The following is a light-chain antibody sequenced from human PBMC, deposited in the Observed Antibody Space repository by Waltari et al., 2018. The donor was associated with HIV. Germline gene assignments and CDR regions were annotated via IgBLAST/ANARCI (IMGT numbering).Light chain of an antibody. Sequence: QPKMTQAPSASKTPGQRIPMSCSGTKSNLGNNYLHWYQQNAGTAPRLVMARNDQRPAGVPDRFSGTKSGTSAFLAITGLRLDDEATYFCASWDDNLGHWIFGGGTKLTVL. CDR1: KSNLGNNY. CDR2: RND. CDR3: ASWDDNLGHWI. V-gene: IGLV1-47*01. J-gene: IGLJ2*01.